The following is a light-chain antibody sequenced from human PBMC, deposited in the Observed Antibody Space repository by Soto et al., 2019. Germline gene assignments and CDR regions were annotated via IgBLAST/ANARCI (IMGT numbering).Light chain of an antibody. CDR3: QQSYSTPPST. J-gene: IGKJ1*01. CDR1: QSIVTY. V-gene: IGKV1-39*01. Sequence: DIQMTQSPSSLSASVGDRVTITCRASQSIVTYLNWYLQKPGKAPKLLIYAASNLQSGVPSRFNGSGSGTDFTLTISSLQPEDFATYFCQQSYSTPPSTFGQGTKVEIK. CDR2: AAS.